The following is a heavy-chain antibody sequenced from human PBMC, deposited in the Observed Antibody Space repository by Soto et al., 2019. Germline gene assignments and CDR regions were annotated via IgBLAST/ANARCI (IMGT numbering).Heavy chain of an antibody. D-gene: IGHD1-26*01. Sequence: EVQLLESGGGLVQPGGSLRLSCAASGFTFSSYAMSWVRQAPGKGLEWVSAISGSGGSTYYADSVKGRFTISRDNSTNTLYLQKNSLRAEDTAVYYCAKNPQGWELLSAFDIWGQWTMVTVSS. V-gene: IGHV3-23*01. CDR2: ISGSGGST. CDR3: AKNPQGWELLSAFDI. J-gene: IGHJ3*02. CDR1: GFTFSSYA.